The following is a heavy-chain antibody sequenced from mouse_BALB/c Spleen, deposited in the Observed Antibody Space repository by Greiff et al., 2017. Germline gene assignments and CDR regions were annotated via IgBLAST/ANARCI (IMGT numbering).Heavy chain of an antibody. D-gene: IGHD1-1*01. CDR1: GFTFSSYA. J-gene: IGHJ4*01. CDR2: INSNGGST. Sequence: DVKLVESGGGLVKPGGSLKLSCAASGFTFSSYAMSWVRQTPDKRLELVATINSNGGSTYYPDSVKGRFTISRDNAKNTLYLQMSSLKSEDTAMYYCARDAGSSYDAMDYWGQGTSVTVSS. V-gene: IGHV5-6-3*01. CDR3: ARDAGSSYDAMDY.